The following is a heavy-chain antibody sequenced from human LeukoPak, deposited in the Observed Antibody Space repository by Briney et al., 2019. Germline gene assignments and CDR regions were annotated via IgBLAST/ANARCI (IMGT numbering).Heavy chain of an antibody. D-gene: IGHD6-19*01. CDR1: GGTFSSYA. Sequence: GASVKVSCKASGGTFSSYAISWVRQAPGQGLEWMGGIIPIFGTANYAQKFQGRVTITTDESTSTAYMELSSLRSEDTAVYYCATGYSSGHYFYYYYYMDVSGKGTTVTVSS. CDR2: IIPIFGTA. V-gene: IGHV1-69*05. J-gene: IGHJ6*03. CDR3: ATGYSSGHYFYYYYYMDV.